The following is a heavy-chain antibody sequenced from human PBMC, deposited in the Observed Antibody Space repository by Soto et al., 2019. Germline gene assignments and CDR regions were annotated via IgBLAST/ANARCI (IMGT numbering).Heavy chain of an antibody. CDR2: INPNSGGT. D-gene: IGHD6-19*01. V-gene: IGHV1-2*04. J-gene: IGHJ5*02. CDR1: GYTFTGYY. CDR3: GRGDSGWYWNYNWFDP. Sequence: ASVKVSCKASGYTFTGYYMHWVRQAPGQGLEWMGWINPNSGGTNYAQKFQGWVTMTRDTSISTAYMELSRLRSDDTAVYYCGRGDSGWYWNYNWFDPWGQGTLVTVSS.